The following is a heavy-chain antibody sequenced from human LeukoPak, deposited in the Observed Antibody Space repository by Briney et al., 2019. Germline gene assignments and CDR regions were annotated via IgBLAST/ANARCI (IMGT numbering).Heavy chain of an antibody. CDR3: AKVSGRVYCSSTSCYYGGAFDI. Sequence: GGSLRLSCAASGFTFSSYAMSWVRQAPGKGLEWVSAISGSGGSTYYADSVKGRFTISRDNSKNTLYLQMNSLRAEDTAAYYCAKVSGRVYCSSTSCYYGGAFDIWGQGTMVTVSS. J-gene: IGHJ3*02. D-gene: IGHD2-2*01. V-gene: IGHV3-23*01. CDR2: ISGSGGST. CDR1: GFTFSSYA.